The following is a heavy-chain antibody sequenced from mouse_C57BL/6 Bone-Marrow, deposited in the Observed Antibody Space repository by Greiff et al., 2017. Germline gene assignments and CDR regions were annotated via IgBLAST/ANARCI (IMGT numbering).Heavy chain of an antibody. CDR3: ARHCYDGDYAMDY. CDR1: EYEFPSHD. V-gene: IGHV5-2*01. CDR2: INSDGGST. Sequence: EVKLMESGGGLVQPGESLKLSCESNEYEFPSHDMSWVRKTPEKRLELVAAINSDGGSTYYPDTMERRFIITRDTTKTTLYLQMCSLRSEEKALYYCARHCYDGDYAMDYWGQGTSVTVSS. J-gene: IGHJ4*01. D-gene: IGHD2-12*01.